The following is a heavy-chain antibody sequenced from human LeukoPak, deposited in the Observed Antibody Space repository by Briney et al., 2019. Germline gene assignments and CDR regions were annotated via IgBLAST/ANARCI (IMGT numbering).Heavy chain of an antibody. CDR3: ARAGSTYSSGWYAFDY. Sequence: SETLSLTCAVYGGSFSGYYWSWIRQLPGKGLEWIGEINHSGSTNYNPSLKSRVTISVDTSKNQFSLKLSSVTAADTAVYYCARAGSTYSSGWYAFDYWGQGTLVTVSS. D-gene: IGHD6-19*01. V-gene: IGHV4-34*01. CDR1: GGSFSGYY. CDR2: INHSGST. J-gene: IGHJ4*02.